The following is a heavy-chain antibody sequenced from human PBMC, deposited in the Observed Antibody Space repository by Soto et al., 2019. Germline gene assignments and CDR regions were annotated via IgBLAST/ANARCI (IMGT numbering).Heavy chain of an antibody. CDR2: ISSSSSTI. V-gene: IGHV3-48*01. J-gene: IGHJ5*02. CDR3: ARDLEIHDFWSGYPNWFDP. CDR1: GFTFSSYS. D-gene: IGHD3-3*01. Sequence: GGSLRLSCAASGFTFSSYSMNWVRQAPGKGLEWVSYISSSSSTIYYADSVKGRFTISRDNAKNSLYLQMNSLRAEDTAVYYCARDLEIHDFWSGYPNWFDPWGQGTLVTVSS.